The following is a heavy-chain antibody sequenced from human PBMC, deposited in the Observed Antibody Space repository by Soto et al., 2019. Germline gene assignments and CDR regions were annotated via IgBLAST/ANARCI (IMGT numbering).Heavy chain of an antibody. V-gene: IGHV1-18*01. J-gene: IGHJ5*02. Sequence: ASVKVSCKASGYTFASYGISWVRQAPGRGLEWMGWISAYNGNTNYAQKFQGWVTMTRDTSISTAYMELSRLRSEDTAVYYCARDQGGSGSYYNEPRRPYNWFDPWGQGTLVTVSS. CDR1: GYTFASYG. D-gene: IGHD3-10*01. CDR2: ISAYNGNT. CDR3: ARDQGGSGSYYNEPRRPYNWFDP.